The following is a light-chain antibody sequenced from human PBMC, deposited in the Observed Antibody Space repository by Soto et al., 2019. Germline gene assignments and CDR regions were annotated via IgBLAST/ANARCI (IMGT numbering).Light chain of an antibody. J-gene: IGKJ1*01. Sequence: DIQMTQSLSILSASVGDRVTITCRASQSISSWLAWYQQKPGKAPKLLIYKASSLESGVPPRFSGSGSGTEFTLTISSLQPDDFATYYCQQYNSYPWTFGQGTKVEIK. CDR1: QSISSW. CDR3: QQYNSYPWT. V-gene: IGKV1-5*03. CDR2: KAS.